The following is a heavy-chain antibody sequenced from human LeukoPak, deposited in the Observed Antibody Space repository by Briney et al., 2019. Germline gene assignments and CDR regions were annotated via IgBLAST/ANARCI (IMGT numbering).Heavy chain of an antibody. D-gene: IGHD3-16*01. CDR2: ISWNSGSI. CDR1: GFTFDDYA. V-gene: IGHV3-9*01. CDR3: AKDNGRGGNFDY. J-gene: IGHJ4*02. Sequence: GGSLRLSCAASGFTFDDYAMHWVRQAPGKGLEWVSGISWNSGSIGYADSVKGRFTISRDNAKNSLYLQMNSLRAEGTALYYCAKDNGRGGNFDYWGQGTLVTVSS.